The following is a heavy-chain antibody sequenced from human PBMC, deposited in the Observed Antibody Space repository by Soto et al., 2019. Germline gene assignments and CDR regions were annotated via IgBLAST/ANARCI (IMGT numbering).Heavy chain of an antibody. CDR1: GDSISNRDYF. CDR2: IYYNGYS. J-gene: IGHJ4*02. D-gene: IGHD2-15*01. CDR3: ARQRGLGRWYFDF. Sequence: SETLSLTCPVSGDSISNRDYFWGWVRQPPGKGLEWIATIYYNGYSYYNPSLKSRVTISIDTPKNYFSLRLVSVAASDTAVYYCARQRGLGRWYFDFWGQGILVTVSS. V-gene: IGHV4-39*01.